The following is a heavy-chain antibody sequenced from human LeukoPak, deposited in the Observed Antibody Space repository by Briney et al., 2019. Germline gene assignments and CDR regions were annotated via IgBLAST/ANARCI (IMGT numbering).Heavy chain of an antibody. CDR2: INPSGGST. V-gene: IGHV1-46*01. CDR3: ARDWSGGDSDY. D-gene: IGHD2-21*02. Sequence: ASVKVSCKASGYTFTSYYMHWVRQAPGQGLEWMGIINPSGGSTSYAQKFQGRVTMTRDTSMGTVYMELSSLRSEDTAVYYCARDWSGGDSDYWGQGTLVTVSS. CDR1: GYTFTSYY. J-gene: IGHJ4*02.